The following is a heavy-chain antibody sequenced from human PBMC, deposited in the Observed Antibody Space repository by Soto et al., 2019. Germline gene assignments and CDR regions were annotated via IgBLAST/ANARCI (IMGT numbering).Heavy chain of an antibody. CDR1: GGSFSGYY. Sequence: SETLSLTCAVYGGSFSGYYWSWIRQPPWEGLEWIGEINHSGSTNYNPSLKSRVTISVDTSKNQFSLKLSSVTAADTAVYYCARAPECISTSCYYYYYLYVCGKGTTVTVSS. V-gene: IGHV4-34*01. CDR2: INHSGST. CDR3: ARAPECISTSCYYYYYLYV. D-gene: IGHD2-2*01. J-gene: IGHJ6*03.